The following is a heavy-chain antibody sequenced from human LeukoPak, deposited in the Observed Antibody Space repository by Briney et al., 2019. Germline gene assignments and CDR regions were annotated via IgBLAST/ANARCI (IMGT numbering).Heavy chain of an antibody. CDR2: IRSKDKDGTT. V-gene: IGHV3-49*04. J-gene: IGHJ6*04. CDR3: TRDRWGGDYTSRGMDV. CDR1: GFTFGDYA. Sequence: GGSLRLSCTGSGFTFGDYAISWVRQAPGKGLEWLGFIRSKDKDGTTDYAASVKGRFIISRADSKSIAYLQMNELKTEDTAVYYCTRDRWGGDYTSRGMDVWGKGTTVTISS. D-gene: IGHD4-17*01.